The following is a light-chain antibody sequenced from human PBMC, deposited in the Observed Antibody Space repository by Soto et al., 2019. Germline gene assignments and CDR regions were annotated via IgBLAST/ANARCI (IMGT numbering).Light chain of an antibody. CDR3: QQYGSSPPKIT. V-gene: IGKV3-20*01. Sequence: EIVLTQSPATLSVSPGERATLSFRASQSVSSSYLAWYQQKPGQAPRLLIYGASSRATGIPDRFSGSGSGTDFTLTISRLEPEDFAVYYCQQYGSSPPKITFGGGTKVDIK. CDR1: QSVSSSY. J-gene: IGKJ4*01. CDR2: GAS.